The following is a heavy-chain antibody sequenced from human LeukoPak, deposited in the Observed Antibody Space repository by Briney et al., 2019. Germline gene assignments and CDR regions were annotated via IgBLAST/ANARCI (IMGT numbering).Heavy chain of an antibody. CDR3: ARDFTAAGNPPDAFDI. D-gene: IGHD6-13*01. CDR1: GFTFSSYG. J-gene: IGHJ3*02. CDR2: IWYDGSNK. Sequence: GRSLRLSCAASGFTFSSYGMHWVRQAPGKGLEWVAVIWYDGSNKYYADSVKGRFTISRDNSKNTLYLQMNSLRAEDMAVYYCARDFTAAGNPPDAFDIWGQGTMVTVSS. V-gene: IGHV3-33*01.